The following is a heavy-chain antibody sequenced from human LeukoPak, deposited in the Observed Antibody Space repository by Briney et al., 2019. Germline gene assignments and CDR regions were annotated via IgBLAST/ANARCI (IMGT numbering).Heavy chain of an antibody. CDR2: INHSGST. V-gene: IGHV4-34*01. CDR3: AKPIGYSYGGAAGPFYYYYGMDV. CDR1: GGSFSGYH. D-gene: IGHD5-18*01. Sequence: SETLSLTCAVYGGSFSGYHWSWIRQPPGKGLEWIGEINHSGSTNYNPSLKSRVTISVDTSKNQFSLKLSSVTAADTAVYYCAKPIGYSYGGAAGPFYYYYGMDVWGQGTTVTVSS. J-gene: IGHJ6*02.